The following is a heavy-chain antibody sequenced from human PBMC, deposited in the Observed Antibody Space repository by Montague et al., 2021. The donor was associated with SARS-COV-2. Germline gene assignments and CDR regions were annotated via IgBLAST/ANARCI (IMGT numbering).Heavy chain of an antibody. V-gene: IGHV4-39*01. CDR3: ATPPSSITIFGVVQGYYFDD. D-gene: IGHD3-3*01. CDR1: GASISSRSYY. Sequence: SETLSLTCTVSGASISSRSYYWGCIRQPPGKGLEWIGFKYYSGSTYYNPTLKSRVTISVDTSKHQFSLKLSSVTAADTAVYCCATPPSSITIFGVVQGYYFDDWGQGTLVTVSS. CDR2: KYYSGST. J-gene: IGHJ4*02.